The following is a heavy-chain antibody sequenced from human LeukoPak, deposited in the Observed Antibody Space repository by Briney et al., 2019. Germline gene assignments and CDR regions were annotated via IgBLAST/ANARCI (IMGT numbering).Heavy chain of an antibody. J-gene: IGHJ4*02. CDR2: VYTSGST. D-gene: IGHD2-15*01. CDR3: ARDVSDCSGGSCYSYFDY. Sequence: SETLSLTCTVSGGSFSIYYWSWIRQPAGKGLEYIGRVYTSGSTNYNPSLKSRVTMSVDTSKNQFSLSLSSVTAADTAVYYCARDVSDCSGGSCYSYFDYWGQGSLVTVSS. CDR1: GGSFSIYY. V-gene: IGHV4-4*07.